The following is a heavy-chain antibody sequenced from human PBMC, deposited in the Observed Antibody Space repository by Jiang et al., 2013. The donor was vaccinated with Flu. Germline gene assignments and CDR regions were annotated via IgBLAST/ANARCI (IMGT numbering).Heavy chain of an antibody. D-gene: IGHD3-10*02. J-gene: IGHJ6*02. Sequence: PGLLKPSETLSLTCTVSGASIRSGNYFWAWIRQSPGKGLEWIGSLYSLGSTYYSPSFKSRVTISGDTSKNQYSVNLSSVTAADTAVYYCVCLLHYYNDLDVWGPPKGPQSSSP. CDR3: VCLLHYYNDLDV. V-gene: IGHV4-39*01. CDR1: GASIRSGNYF. CDR2: LYSLGST.